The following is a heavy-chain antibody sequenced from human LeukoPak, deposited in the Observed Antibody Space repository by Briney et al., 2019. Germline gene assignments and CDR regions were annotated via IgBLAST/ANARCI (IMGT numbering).Heavy chain of an antibody. V-gene: IGHV4-4*02. CDR3: ARDEGDGTYFDY. CDR2: IYYSGSA. Sequence: SGTLSLTCAVSGGSISSSNWWSWVRQPPGKGLEWIGEIYYSGSANYNPSLKSRVTISVDTSKNQFSLKLTSVTAADTAVYYCARDEGDGTYFDYWGQGTLVTVSS. D-gene: IGHD6-13*01. J-gene: IGHJ4*02. CDR1: GGSISSSNW.